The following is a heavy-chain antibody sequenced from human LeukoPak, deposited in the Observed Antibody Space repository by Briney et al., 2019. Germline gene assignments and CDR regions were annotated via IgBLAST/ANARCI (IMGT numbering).Heavy chain of an antibody. D-gene: IGHD1-26*01. V-gene: IGHV3-7*01. CDR3: VSQEVGPH. Sequence: PGGSLRLSCAASGFSFTNYWMSWVRQAPGKGLEWVANVKEDGTTKQYVDSVKGRFTISRDNAKNSLYLQMDSLRAEDTAVYYWVSQEVGPHGGQGTLVSVSS. CDR2: VKEDGTTK. CDR1: GFSFTNYW. J-gene: IGHJ4*02.